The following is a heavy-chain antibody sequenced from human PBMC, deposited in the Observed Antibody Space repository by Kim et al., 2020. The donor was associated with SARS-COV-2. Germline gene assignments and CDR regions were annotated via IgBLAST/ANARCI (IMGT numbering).Heavy chain of an antibody. CDR2: SRST. J-gene: IGHJ4*02. Sequence: SRSTYYNPSLKSRVTISVDRSKNQLPLKLSSVTAADTAVYYCARGHYFDYWGQGTLVTVSS. V-gene: IGHV4-30-2*01. CDR3: ARGHYFDY.